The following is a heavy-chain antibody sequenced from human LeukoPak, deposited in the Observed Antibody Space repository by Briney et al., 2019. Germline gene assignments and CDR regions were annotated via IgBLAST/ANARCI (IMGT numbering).Heavy chain of an antibody. D-gene: IGHD6-19*01. Sequence: GGSLRLSCAASGFTFSSYWMHWVRQAPGQGLVWVARINSDGYSISYADSVKGRFTISRDNTKNTLYLHVNSLRVEDTAIYYRARATAVAGTDQWGQGTLVTVSS. CDR1: GFTFSSYW. J-gene: IGHJ4*02. CDR2: INSDGYSI. CDR3: ARATAVAGTDQ. V-gene: IGHV3-74*01.